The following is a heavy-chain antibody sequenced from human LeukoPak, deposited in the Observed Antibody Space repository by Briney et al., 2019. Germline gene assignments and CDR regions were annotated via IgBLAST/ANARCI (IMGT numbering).Heavy chain of an antibody. D-gene: IGHD1-26*01. CDR1: GYTLTNYD. CDR2: MNPNSGHT. Sequence: ASVKVSCKASGYTLTNYDIHWVRQATGQGLEWMGWMNPNSGHTGYTQKFQGRVSMTRDTSISTAYMELNSLRSEDTAVYYCVRVQSGSYARYGMDVWGQGTTVTVSS. J-gene: IGHJ6*02. V-gene: IGHV1-8*01. CDR3: VRVQSGSYARYGMDV.